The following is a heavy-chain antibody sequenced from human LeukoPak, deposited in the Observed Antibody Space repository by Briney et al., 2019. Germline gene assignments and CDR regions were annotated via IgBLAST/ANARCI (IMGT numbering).Heavy chain of an antibody. D-gene: IGHD2-8*02. CDR2: IRYDGSNK. CDR1: GFTFSSYG. CDR3: AKDLFQQTGDDY. Sequence: GGSLRLSCAASGFTFSSYGMHWVRQAPGKGLEWVAFIRYDGSNKYYADSVKGRFTISRDNSKNTLYLQKNSLRAEDTAVYYCAKDLFQQTGDDYWGQGTLVTVSS. V-gene: IGHV3-30*02. J-gene: IGHJ4*02.